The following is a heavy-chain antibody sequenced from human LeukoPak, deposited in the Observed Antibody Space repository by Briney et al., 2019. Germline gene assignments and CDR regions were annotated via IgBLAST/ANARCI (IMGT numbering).Heavy chain of an antibody. V-gene: IGHV4-4*07. Sequence: SETLSLTCTVSGGSISSNYWSSVRQPAGKGLEWIGRIYTSGSTNYNPSLKSRVTMSEDTSKNQFSLKLSSVTAADTAVYYCARSPSAGNGIFDYWGQGTLVTVSS. CDR1: GGSISSNY. J-gene: IGHJ4*02. D-gene: IGHD6-13*01. CDR3: ARSPSAGNGIFDY. CDR2: IYTSGST.